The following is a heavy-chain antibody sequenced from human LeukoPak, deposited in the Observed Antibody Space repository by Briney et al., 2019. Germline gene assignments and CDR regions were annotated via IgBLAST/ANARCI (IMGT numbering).Heavy chain of an antibody. CDR1: GYTFSSYA. CDR2: ISSNGGST. J-gene: IGHJ4*02. V-gene: IGHV3-64D*06. Sequence: GGSLRLSCSASGYTFSSYAMHWVRQAPGKGLEYVSSISSNGGSTYYADSVKGRFTISRDNSKNTLFLQMSSLRTEDTAVYYCASPYSGYDYNFDHWGQGTLVTVSS. CDR3: ASPYSGYDYNFDH. D-gene: IGHD5-12*01.